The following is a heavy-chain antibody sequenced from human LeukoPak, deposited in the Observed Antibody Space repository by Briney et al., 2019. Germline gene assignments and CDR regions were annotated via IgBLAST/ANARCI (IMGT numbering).Heavy chain of an antibody. Sequence: PGRSLRPSCAASGFTFSSNYMTWVRQAPGKGLGWVSFIYTGGSTYYADSVKCRFTISRDNSKHTLYLQMSSLRVEDTAVYYCASLTPYKRNDWGSNIWGQGTVVTVSS. D-gene: IGHD1-1*01. V-gene: IGHV3-53*01. CDR2: IYTGGST. CDR3: ASLTPYKRNDWGSNI. J-gene: IGHJ3*02. CDR1: GFTFSSNY.